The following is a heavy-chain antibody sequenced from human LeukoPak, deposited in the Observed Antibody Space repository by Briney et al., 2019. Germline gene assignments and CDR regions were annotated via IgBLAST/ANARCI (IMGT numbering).Heavy chain of an antibody. CDR3: ARAPRRGVMDV. J-gene: IGHJ6*03. D-gene: IGHD3-10*01. CDR1: GFRFSSHW. CDR2: IKQDGSEK. Sequence: GGSLRLSCAASGFRFSSHWMSWARQAPGKGLEWVANIKQDGSEKYYVDSVKGRFTVSRDNAQNSLHLQMNSLRAEDTAVYYCARAPRRGVMDVWGTGTTFSVSS. V-gene: IGHV3-7*01.